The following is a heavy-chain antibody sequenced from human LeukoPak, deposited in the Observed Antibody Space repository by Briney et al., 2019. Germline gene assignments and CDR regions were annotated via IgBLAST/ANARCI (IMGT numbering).Heavy chain of an antibody. V-gene: IGHV3-21*04. Sequence: GGSLRLSCAASGFTFSSYNMNWVRQAPGKGLEWVSSISSSSSYIYYADSVKGRFTISRDNSKTTLYLQMNSLRAEDTAVYYCAKWLHGSGSYYFDYWGQGTLVTVSS. J-gene: IGHJ4*02. CDR1: GFTFSSYN. CDR3: AKWLHGSGSYYFDY. D-gene: IGHD3-10*01. CDR2: ISSSSSYI.